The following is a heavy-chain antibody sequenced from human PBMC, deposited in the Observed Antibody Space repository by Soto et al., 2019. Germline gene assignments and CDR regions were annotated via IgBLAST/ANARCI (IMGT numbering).Heavy chain of an antibody. Sequence: ASVKVSCKASGYSFTSYGISWVRQAPGQGLEWMGWISAYNGNTNYAQKLQGRVTMTTDTSTSTAYMELSSLRSEDTAVYYCARGGVYYDSSGYYFDYWGQGTLVTVSS. CDR2: ISAYNGNT. J-gene: IGHJ4*02. CDR3: ARGGVYYDSSGYYFDY. V-gene: IGHV1-18*01. D-gene: IGHD3-22*01. CDR1: GYSFTSYG.